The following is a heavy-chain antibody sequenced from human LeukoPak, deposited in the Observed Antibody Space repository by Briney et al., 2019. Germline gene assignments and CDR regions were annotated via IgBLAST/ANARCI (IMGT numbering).Heavy chain of an antibody. CDR1: GFTFSSYS. D-gene: IGHD4-17*01. Sequence: GGSLRLSCAASGFTFSSYSMNWVRQAPGKGLEWVSSISSSSSYIYYADSVKGRFTISRDNADNSLYLQMDGLRAEDTAVYYCATNTRAYAVLLAYWGQGTLVTVSS. CDR3: ATNTRAYAVLLAY. CDR2: ISSSSSYI. V-gene: IGHV3-21*01. J-gene: IGHJ4*02.